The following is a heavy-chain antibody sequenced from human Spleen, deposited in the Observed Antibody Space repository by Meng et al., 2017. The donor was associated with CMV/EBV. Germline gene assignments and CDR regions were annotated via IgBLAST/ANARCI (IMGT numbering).Heavy chain of an antibody. CDR3: ARGWYYYDSSGYLDY. CDR2: INHSGST. V-gene: IGHV4-34*01. Sequence: SETLSLTCAVYNGSFSGYYWSWIRQPPGKGLEWIGEINHSGSTNYNPSLKSRVTISVDTSKNQFSLKLSSVTAADTAVYYCARGWYYYDSSGYLDYWGQGTLVTVSS. J-gene: IGHJ4*02. D-gene: IGHD3-22*01. CDR1: NGSFSGYY.